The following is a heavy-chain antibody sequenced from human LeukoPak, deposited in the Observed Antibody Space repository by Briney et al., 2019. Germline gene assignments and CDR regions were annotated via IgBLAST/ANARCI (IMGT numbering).Heavy chain of an antibody. CDR2: IYYSGST. Sequence: PSETLSLTCTVSGGSISSGGYYWSWIRQHPGKGLEWIGYIYYSGSTYYNPSLKSRVTISVDTSKNQFSPKLSSVTAADTAVYYCARAPVRGDLNWFDPWGQRTLVTVSS. CDR3: ARAPVRGDLNWFDP. CDR1: GGSISSGGYY. J-gene: IGHJ5*02. V-gene: IGHV4-31*03. D-gene: IGHD3-10*01.